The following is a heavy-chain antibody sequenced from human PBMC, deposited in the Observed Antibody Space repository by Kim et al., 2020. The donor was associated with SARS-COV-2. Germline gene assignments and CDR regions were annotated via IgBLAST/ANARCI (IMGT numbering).Heavy chain of an antibody. CDR1: GGSISSGSYY. CDR2: MRYSGSP. Sequence: SETLSLTCTVSGGSISSGSYYWGWIRQTPGKGLEWIGSMRYSGSPYYNPSLKRRVTISLDTSKNQFSLELSSVTAADTAVYYCGSSRYGSGSYFAFDIWGQGTLVTVSS. CDR3: GSSRYGSGSYFAFDI. V-gene: IGHV4-39*01. J-gene: IGHJ3*02. D-gene: IGHD3-10*01.